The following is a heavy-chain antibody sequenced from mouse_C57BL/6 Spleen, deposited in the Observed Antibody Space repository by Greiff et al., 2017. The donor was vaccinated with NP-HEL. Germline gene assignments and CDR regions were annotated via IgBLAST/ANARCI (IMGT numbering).Heavy chain of an antibody. CDR2: IDPSDSYT. CDR1: GYTFTSYW. CDR3: ARRFTTVVEGFAY. J-gene: IGHJ3*01. Sequence: QVQLKQSGAELVKPGASVKLSCKASGYTFTSYWMQWVKQRPGQGLEWIGEIDPSDSYTNYNQKFKGKATLTVDTSSSTAYMQLSSLTSEDSAVYYCARRFTTVVEGFAYWGQGTLVTVSA. D-gene: IGHD1-1*01. V-gene: IGHV1-50*01.